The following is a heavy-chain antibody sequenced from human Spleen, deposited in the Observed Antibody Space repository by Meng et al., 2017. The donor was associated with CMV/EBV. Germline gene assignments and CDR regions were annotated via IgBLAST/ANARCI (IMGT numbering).Heavy chain of an antibody. Sequence: SETLSLTCGVYGGSFSGYYWRWIRQPPGKGLEWIGEINDSGSTNYKPSLKSRVTISVDTSKNQFSLKLSSVTAADTAVYYCARGWRYGSGSYQFDYWGQGTLVTVSS. CDR1: GGSFSGYY. CDR3: ARGWRYGSGSYQFDY. J-gene: IGHJ4*02. V-gene: IGHV4-34*01. CDR2: INDSGST. D-gene: IGHD3-10*01.